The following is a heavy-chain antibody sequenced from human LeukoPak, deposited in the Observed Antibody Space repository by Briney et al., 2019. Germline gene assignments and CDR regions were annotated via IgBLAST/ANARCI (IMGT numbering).Heavy chain of an antibody. CDR3: ARGRQWLDY. D-gene: IGHD6-19*01. V-gene: IGHV3-48*03. Sequence: PGGSLRLSCAASGFTFSSYEMNWVRQAPGKGLEWVSYIRSSGSTIYYADSVKGRFTISRDNAKNSLYLQMNSLRAEDTAVYYCARGRQWLDYWGQGTLVTVSS. CDR1: GFTFSSYE. J-gene: IGHJ4*02. CDR2: IRSSGSTI.